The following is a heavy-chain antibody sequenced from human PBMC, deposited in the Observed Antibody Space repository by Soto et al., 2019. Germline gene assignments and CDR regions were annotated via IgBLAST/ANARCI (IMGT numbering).Heavy chain of an antibody. J-gene: IGHJ4*02. CDR3: ARYRREAVAGYTLDN. V-gene: IGHV4-61*01. Sequence: SETLSLTCSVSGASISSTSHYWTWIRQPPGKGLEWIGYVYNSGSTNYNPSLKSRVTISEDTSKSQFSLKVNSMTAADTAVYYCARYRREAVAGYTLDNWGQGTLVTVSS. D-gene: IGHD6-13*01. CDR1: GASISSTSHY. CDR2: VYNSGST.